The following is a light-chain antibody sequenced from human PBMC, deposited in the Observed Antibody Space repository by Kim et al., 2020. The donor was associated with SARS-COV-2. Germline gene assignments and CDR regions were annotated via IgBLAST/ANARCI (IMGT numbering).Light chain of an antibody. Sequence: PGERGTLSCRASQSVRRSYLAWYQQRPGQAPSLLIYDASNRATGVPDRFSGRGSGTDFTLTISRVEPEDVAVFYCQQYGSSPYTFGQGTELEI. CDR1: QSVRRSY. J-gene: IGKJ2*01. CDR2: DAS. V-gene: IGKV3-20*01. CDR3: QQYGSSPYT.